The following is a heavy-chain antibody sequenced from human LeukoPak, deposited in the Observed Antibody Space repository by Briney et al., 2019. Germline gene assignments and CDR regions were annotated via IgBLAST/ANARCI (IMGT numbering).Heavy chain of an antibody. CDR2: FDYTGST. J-gene: IGHJ5*02. V-gene: IGHV4-59*12. CDR1: GDSITSYH. D-gene: IGHD2-15*01. Sequence: SETLSLTCTVSGDSITSYHWNWIRQPPEKGLEWIGFFDYTGSTNYNPSLKSRVTMSVDTSKNQFSLKLSSVTAADTAVYYCARVSVVAATVWFDPWGQGTLVTVSS. CDR3: ARVSVVAATVWFDP.